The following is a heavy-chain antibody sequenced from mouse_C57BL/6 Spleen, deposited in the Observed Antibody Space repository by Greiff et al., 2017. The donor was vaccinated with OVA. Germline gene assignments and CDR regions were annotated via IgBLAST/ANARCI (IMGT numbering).Heavy chain of an antibody. CDR2: INYDGSST. D-gene: IGHD2-5*01. CDR1: GFTFSDYY. CDR3: AREGNSNYEAYFDY. V-gene: IGHV5-16*01. Sequence: EVQLQESEGGLVQPGSSMKLSCTASGFTFSDYYMAWVRQVPEKGLEWVANINYDGSSTYYLDSLKSRFIISRDNAKNILYLQMSSLKSEDTATYYCAREGNSNYEAYFDYWGQGTTLTVSS. J-gene: IGHJ2*01.